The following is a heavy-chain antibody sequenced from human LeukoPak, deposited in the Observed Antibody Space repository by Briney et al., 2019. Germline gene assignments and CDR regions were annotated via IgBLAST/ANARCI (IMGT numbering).Heavy chain of an antibody. Sequence: GGSLRLSCAASGFTFNSYGMSWVRQAPGKGLEWVSVIGGSGGSTYYADSVKGRFTISRDNSKNTLYLQMNSLRAEDTAVYYCARDHLVAYFDYWGQGTLVTVSS. J-gene: IGHJ4*02. CDR1: GFTFNSYG. D-gene: IGHD5-12*01. CDR2: IGGSGGST. CDR3: ARDHLVAYFDY. V-gene: IGHV3-23*01.